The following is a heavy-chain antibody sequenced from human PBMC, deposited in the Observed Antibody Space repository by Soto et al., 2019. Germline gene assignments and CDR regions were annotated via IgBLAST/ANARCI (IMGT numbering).Heavy chain of an antibody. Sequence: QVQLVQSGAEVKKPGASVKVSCKASGYTFTRYDINWVRQATGQGLEWMGWMNPNSGNTGYAQQFHGRVTMTRNTSKSTAYMELSSLRSEDTAVYYCALQKPSYGMESGAKRPRSPSP. CDR1: GYTFTRYD. CDR2: MNPNSGNT. J-gene: IGHJ6*02. D-gene: IGHD4-4*01. V-gene: IGHV1-8*01. CDR3: ALQKPSYGMES.